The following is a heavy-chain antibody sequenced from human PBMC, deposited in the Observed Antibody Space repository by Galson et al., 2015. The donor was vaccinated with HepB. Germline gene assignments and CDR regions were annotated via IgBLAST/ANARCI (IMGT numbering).Heavy chain of an antibody. CDR2: IIPIFGTA. Sequence: SVKVSCKASGGTFSSYAISWVRQAPGQGLEWMGGIIPIFGTANYAQKFQGRVTITADESTSTAYMELSSLRSEDTAVYYCARAGPPDTVVVPAALVWFDPWGQGTLVTVSS. J-gene: IGHJ5*02. D-gene: IGHD2-2*01. CDR3: ARAGPPDTVVVPAALVWFDP. CDR1: GGTFSSYA. V-gene: IGHV1-69*13.